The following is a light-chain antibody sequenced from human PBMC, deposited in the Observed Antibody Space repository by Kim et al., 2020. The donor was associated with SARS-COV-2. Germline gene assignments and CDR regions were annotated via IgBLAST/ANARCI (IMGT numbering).Light chain of an antibody. J-gene: IGKJ5*01. Sequence: ASVGDRVTSTCRASQRISSYLNCYQQKPGKAPKLLIYAASSLQSWVPSRFSGSGSGTDFTLTISSLQPEDFATYYCQQSYSTLITFGQGTRLEIK. CDR3: QQSYSTLIT. CDR2: AAS. V-gene: IGKV1-39*01. CDR1: QRISSY.